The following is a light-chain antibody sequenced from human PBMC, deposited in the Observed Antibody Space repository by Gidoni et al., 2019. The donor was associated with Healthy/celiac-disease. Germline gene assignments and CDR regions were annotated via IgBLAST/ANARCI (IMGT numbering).Light chain of an antibody. CDR3: QQYNNWPFT. CDR1: QSVSSN. V-gene: IGKV3-15*01. Sequence: EIVMTQSPATLSVSPGERATLSCSASQSVSSNLAWYQQKPGQAPRLLIYGASTRATGIPARFSGSGSWTEFTLTISSLQSEDFAVYYCQQYNNWPFTFGPGTKVDIK. CDR2: GAS. J-gene: IGKJ3*01.